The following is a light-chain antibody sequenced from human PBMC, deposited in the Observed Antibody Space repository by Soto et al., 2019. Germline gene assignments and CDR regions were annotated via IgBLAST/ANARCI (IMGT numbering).Light chain of an antibody. CDR3: CSWAGSDAHGV. CDR1: SSDVGSYDL. V-gene: IGLV2-23*02. Sequence: QSALTQPASVSESPGQSITISCTGTSSDVGSYDLVSWYQHHPGTAPKLIVYEVNKRPSGVSARFSGSKSGNTASLTISGLQTEDEADYFCCSWAGSDAHGVFGGGTKVTVL. CDR2: EVN. J-gene: IGLJ3*02.